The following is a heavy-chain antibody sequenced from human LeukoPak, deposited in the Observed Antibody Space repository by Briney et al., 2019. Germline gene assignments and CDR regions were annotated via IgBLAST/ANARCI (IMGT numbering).Heavy chain of an antibody. CDR1: GFTFSSYA. J-gene: IGHJ3*02. D-gene: IGHD4-23*01. CDR2: ISGSGGST. CDR3: AKDKAATVVTPDAFDI. V-gene: IGHV3-23*01. Sequence: GGSLRLSCAASGFTFSSYAMSWVRQAPGKGLEWVSAISGSGGSTYYADSVKGRFTISGDNSKNTLYLQMNSLRAEDTAVYYCAKDKAATVVTPDAFDIWGQGTMVTVSS.